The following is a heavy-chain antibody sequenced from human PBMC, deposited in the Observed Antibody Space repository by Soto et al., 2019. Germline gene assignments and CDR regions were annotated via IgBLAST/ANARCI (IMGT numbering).Heavy chain of an antibody. Sequence: ASVKVSCKVSGYTLTELSMHWVRQAPGKGLEWMGGFDPEDGETIYAQKFQGRVTMTEDTSTDTAYMELSSLRSEDTAVYYCATSVATDSYFDYWGQGTPVTVSS. D-gene: IGHD2-15*01. CDR1: GYTLTELS. CDR3: ATSVATDSYFDY. CDR2: FDPEDGET. J-gene: IGHJ4*02. V-gene: IGHV1-24*01.